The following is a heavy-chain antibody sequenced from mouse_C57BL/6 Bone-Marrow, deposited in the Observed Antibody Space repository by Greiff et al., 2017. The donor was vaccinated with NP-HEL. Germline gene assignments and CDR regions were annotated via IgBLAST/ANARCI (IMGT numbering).Heavy chain of an antibody. CDR3: ARGGYYDYGVFAY. V-gene: IGHV1-85*01. CDR2: IYPRDGST. D-gene: IGHD2-4*01. J-gene: IGHJ3*01. Sequence: VQLQQSGPELVKPGASVKLSCKASGYTFTSYDINWVKQRPGQGLEWIGWIYPRDGSTKYNEKFKGKATLTVDTSSSTAYMELHSLTSEGSAVYFCARGGYYDYGVFAYWGQGTLVTVSA. CDR1: GYTFTSYD.